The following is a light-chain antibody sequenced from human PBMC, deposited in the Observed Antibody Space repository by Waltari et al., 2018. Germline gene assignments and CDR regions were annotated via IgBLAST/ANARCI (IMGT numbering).Light chain of an antibody. CDR1: ESITTNF. Sequence: EIVLTQSPVTLSLSPGERATLSCRAGESITTNFIAWYQQNPGQAPRPLIHGASIRATGISDFFSGSGSGTDFTLTISRLEPEDFAVYYCQHYGRSAITFGQGTRLDIK. CDR3: QHYGRSAIT. V-gene: IGKV3-20*01. CDR2: GAS. J-gene: IGKJ5*01.